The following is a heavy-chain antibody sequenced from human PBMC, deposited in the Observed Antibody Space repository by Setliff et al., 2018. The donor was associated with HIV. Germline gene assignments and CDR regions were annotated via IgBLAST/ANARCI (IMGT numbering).Heavy chain of an antibody. D-gene: IGHD6-6*01. V-gene: IGHV4-59*01. CDR1: GGSISSYY. Sequence: SETLSLTCTVSGGSISSYYWSWIRQPPGKGLEWIGYIYYSGSTNYNPSLQSRVTISVDTSKNQFSLKLSSVTAADTAVYYCARGLRSSTYYYYYYMDVWGKGTTVTVLL. CDR2: IYYSGST. J-gene: IGHJ6*03. CDR3: ARGLRSSTYYYYYYMDV.